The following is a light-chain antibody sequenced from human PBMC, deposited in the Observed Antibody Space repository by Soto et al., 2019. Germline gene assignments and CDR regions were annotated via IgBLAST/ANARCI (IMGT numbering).Light chain of an antibody. CDR2: DAS. CDR1: QSIGTS. Sequence: DIQMTQSPSTLSASVGDRVTITCRASQSIGTSLAWYQQKPGEAPKFLIYDASSLESGVPSRFSGSGSGTEFTLTISSLHPDDFVSYYCQQYNSDYTFGQGTKLEIK. V-gene: IGKV1-5*01. CDR3: QQYNSDYT. J-gene: IGKJ2*01.